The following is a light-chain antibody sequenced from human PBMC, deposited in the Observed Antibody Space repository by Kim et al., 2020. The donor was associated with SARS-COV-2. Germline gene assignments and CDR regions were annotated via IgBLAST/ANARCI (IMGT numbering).Light chain of an antibody. CDR3: QQYNNWPPDT. CDR1: QSVSSN. CDR2: GAS. J-gene: IGKJ2*01. Sequence: VSPGERPARYWRASQSVSSNLAWYQQQPGQAPRLLIYGASARGTCIPARFSGSRSGTEFTLTISSLQSEDCSVYYCQQYNNWPPDTFGRGNKLEI. V-gene: IGKV3-15*01.